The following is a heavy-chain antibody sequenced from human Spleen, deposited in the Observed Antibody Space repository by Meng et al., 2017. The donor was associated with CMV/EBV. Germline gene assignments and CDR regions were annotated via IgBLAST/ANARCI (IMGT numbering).Heavy chain of an antibody. Sequence: ASVKVSCKASGYTFTGYYMHWVRQAPGQGLEWMGWINPNSGGTNYAQKFQGRVTMTRDTSTSTVYMELSSLRSEDTAVYYCARERYCSSTSCYRGRGGLMRGYYFDYWGQGTLVTVSS. CDR2: INPNSGGT. D-gene: IGHD2-2*02. CDR1: GYTFTGYY. J-gene: IGHJ4*02. V-gene: IGHV1-2*02. CDR3: ARERYCSSTSCYRGRGGLMRGYYFDY.